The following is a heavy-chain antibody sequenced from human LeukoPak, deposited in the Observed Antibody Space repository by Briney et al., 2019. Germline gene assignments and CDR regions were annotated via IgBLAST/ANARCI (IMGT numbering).Heavy chain of an antibody. CDR1: GGSTSSYY. Sequence: PSETLSLTCTVSGGSTSSYYWSWIRQPPGKGLEWIGYIYYSGSTNYNPSLKSRVTISVDTSKNQFSLKLSSVTAADTAVYYCARARDSLAYCGGDCYSAREFDYWGQGTLVTVSS. CDR3: ARARDSLAYCGGDCYSAREFDY. V-gene: IGHV4-59*01. CDR2: IYYSGST. J-gene: IGHJ4*02. D-gene: IGHD2-21*02.